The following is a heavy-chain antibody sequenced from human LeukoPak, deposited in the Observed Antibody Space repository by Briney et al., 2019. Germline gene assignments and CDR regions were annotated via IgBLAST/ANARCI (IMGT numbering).Heavy chain of an antibody. CDR1: GFTVSSNY. Sequence: AGSLRLSCAASGFTVSSNYMSWVRQAPGKGLEWVANIKQDGSEKYYVDSVKGRFTISRDNAKNSLYLQMNSLRAEDTAVYYCARDRKYVGVAAAGRYAFDIWGQGTMVTVSS. CDR3: ARDRKYVGVAAAGRYAFDI. V-gene: IGHV3-7*01. J-gene: IGHJ3*02. CDR2: IKQDGSEK. D-gene: IGHD6-13*01.